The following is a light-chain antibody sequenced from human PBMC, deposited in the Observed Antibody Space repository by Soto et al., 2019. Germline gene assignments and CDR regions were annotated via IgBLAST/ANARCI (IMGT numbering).Light chain of an antibody. J-gene: IGKJ1*01. Sequence: EIVMTQSPATLSVSPGERATLSCRASQGIGNTLAWYQQKPGQTPRLLFYGASTRATGIPARFSGSGSGTEFTLTINSLQSEDFAVYYCQQYDTWPWTFGRGTKVEIK. V-gene: IGKV3-15*01. CDR1: QGIGNT. CDR2: GAS. CDR3: QQYDTWPWT.